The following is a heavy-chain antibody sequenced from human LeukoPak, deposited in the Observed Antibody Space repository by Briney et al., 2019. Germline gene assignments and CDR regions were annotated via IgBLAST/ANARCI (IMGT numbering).Heavy chain of an antibody. V-gene: IGHV3-23*01. CDR1: GFAFSNLA. CDR3: AKDLEMATIRGVPRGCFGY. D-gene: IGHD5-24*01. J-gene: IGHJ4*02. Sequence: GGSLRLSCAASGFAFSNLAMGWVRQAPGKGLEWVSVISDSGTITYYADSVKGRFTISRDNSKNTLFLQMNSLRAEDTAVYYCAKDLEMATIRGVPRGCFGYWGQGSLVTVSS. CDR2: ISDSGTIT.